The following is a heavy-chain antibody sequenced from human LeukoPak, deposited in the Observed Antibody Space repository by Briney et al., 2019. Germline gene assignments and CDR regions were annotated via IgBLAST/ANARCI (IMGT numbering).Heavy chain of an antibody. CDR2: VDLEDSET. D-gene: IGHD4/OR15-4a*01. V-gene: IGHV1-69-2*01. J-gene: IGHJ4*02. CDR3: ARGARPILYDAVGTDY. CDR1: GSTFIVSS. Sequence: ASGNLSCTASGSTFIVSSIHWERRGPGQGLGMMGDVDLEDSETKYAEKFQGRVAIAADTSTDTAYRELSSLRSEDTAVYYCARGARPILYDAVGTDYWGQGTLVTVSS.